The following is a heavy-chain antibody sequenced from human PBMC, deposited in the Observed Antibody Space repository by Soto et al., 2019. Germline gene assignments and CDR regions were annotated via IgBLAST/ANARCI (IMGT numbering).Heavy chain of an antibody. CDR3: ASVYYYDTSAYFYPYFDY. Sequence: SVKVSCKASGGTFSNHAINWVRQAPGQGLDWMGGIIPLLGTPNYAQKFQGRVTITADKSTSTAYMELSSLRSEDTAMFYCASVYYYDTSAYFYPYFDYWGQGTLVTVSS. V-gene: IGHV1-69*10. D-gene: IGHD3-22*01. CDR1: GGTFSNHA. J-gene: IGHJ4*02. CDR2: IIPLLGTP.